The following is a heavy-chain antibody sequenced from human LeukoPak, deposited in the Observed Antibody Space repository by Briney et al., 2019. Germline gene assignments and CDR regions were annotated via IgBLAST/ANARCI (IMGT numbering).Heavy chain of an antibody. V-gene: IGHV3-66*01. D-gene: IGHD5-24*01. CDR2: ISSGGST. Sequence: HPGESLRLSCAASGFIVRSNYMSWVRQAPGKGLEWVSVISSGGSTYCADSVKGRFTISRDSSKNTLYLQMKSLRAEDTALYYCSRDRMGTKSFDYWGQGTLVTVSS. CDR3: SRDRMGTKSFDY. CDR1: GFIVRSNY. J-gene: IGHJ4*02.